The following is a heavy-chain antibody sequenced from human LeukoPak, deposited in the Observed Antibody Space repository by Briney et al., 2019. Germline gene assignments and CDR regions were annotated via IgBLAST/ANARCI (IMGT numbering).Heavy chain of an antibody. J-gene: IGHJ4*02. Sequence: GASVKVSCKASGYTFTDYALHWVRQAPGQSLEWMGWITTGRGETRYSQDFQRRITLTRDKFANTLYMDLSDLTSEDTAVYYCARGGQQWRGGNYFDSWGQGTLVAVSS. V-gene: IGHV1-3*03. D-gene: IGHD6-19*01. CDR1: GYTFTDYA. CDR2: ITTGRGET. CDR3: ARGGQQWRGGNYFDS.